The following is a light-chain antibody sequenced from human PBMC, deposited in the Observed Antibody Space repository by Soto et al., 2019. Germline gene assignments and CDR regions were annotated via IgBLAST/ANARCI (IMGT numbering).Light chain of an antibody. J-gene: IGLJ1*01. CDR1: SSNIGAGYD. V-gene: IGLV1-40*01. CDR3: QSYDSRLSAYV. CDR2: THN. Sequence: QSALTQPPSVSGAPGQRVTISCTGSSSNIGAGYDVHWYLQVPGTAPKLLVYTHNNRPSGVPDRFSGSTSGTSASLAITGLQSEDEADYYCQSYDSRLSAYVFGTGTKGTVL.